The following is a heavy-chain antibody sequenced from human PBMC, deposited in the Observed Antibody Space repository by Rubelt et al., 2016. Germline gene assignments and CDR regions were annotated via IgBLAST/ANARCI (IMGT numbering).Heavy chain of an antibody. CDR1: GGSFSGYY. J-gene: IGHJ3*02. D-gene: IGHD3-9*01. CDR2: INHSGST. CDR3: ARAARSLVRDILTGYYSEHDDAFDI. Sequence: QVQLQQWGAGLLKPSETLSLTCAVYGGSFSGYYWSWIRQPPGKGLEWIGEINHSGSTNYNPSLKSRVTISVDTSKNQSARKLSSVTAADTAVYYCARAARSLVRDILTGYYSEHDDAFDIWGQGTMVTVSS. V-gene: IGHV4-34*01.